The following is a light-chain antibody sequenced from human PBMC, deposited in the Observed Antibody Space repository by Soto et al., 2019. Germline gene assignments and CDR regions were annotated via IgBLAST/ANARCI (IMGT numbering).Light chain of an antibody. CDR2: RNN. Sequence: QSVLTQPPSASGAPAQRVTISCSGSSSNIGSNYVYWYQQLPGTAPKLLIYRNNQRRSGVPDRFSGSKSGTSVSLAISGLRSEDEANYYCATWDDSLSGVLFGGGTKLTVL. V-gene: IGLV1-47*01. CDR1: SSNIGSNY. CDR3: ATWDDSLSGVL. J-gene: IGLJ2*01.